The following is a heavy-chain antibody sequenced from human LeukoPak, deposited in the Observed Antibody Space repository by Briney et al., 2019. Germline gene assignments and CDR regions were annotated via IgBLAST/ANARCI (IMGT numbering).Heavy chain of an antibody. D-gene: IGHD6-6*01. V-gene: IGHV3-53*01. J-gene: IGHJ4*02. CDR2: IYTGGST. CDR3: AREYSSSSGRSFDY. CDR1: GFTVSSNY. Sequence: GGSLRLSCAASGFTVSSNYMSWVRQAPGKGLEWVSVIYTGGSTYYADSVKGRFTISRDNSKNTLYLQMNSLRAEDTAVYYCAREYSSSSGRSFDYWGQGTLVTVSS.